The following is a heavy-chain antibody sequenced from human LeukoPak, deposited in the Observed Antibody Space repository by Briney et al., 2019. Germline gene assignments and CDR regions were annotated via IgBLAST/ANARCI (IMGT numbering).Heavy chain of an antibody. J-gene: IGHJ4*02. CDR2: IYHSGST. CDR3: ARERTYYDFPFDY. D-gene: IGHD3-3*01. Sequence: SETLSLTCTVSGYSISSGYYWGWIRQPPGKGLEWIGSIYHSGSTYYNPSLKSRVTISVDTSKNQFSLKLSSVTAADTAVYYCARERTYYDFPFDYWGQGTLVTVSS. V-gene: IGHV4-38-2*02. CDR1: GYSISSGYY.